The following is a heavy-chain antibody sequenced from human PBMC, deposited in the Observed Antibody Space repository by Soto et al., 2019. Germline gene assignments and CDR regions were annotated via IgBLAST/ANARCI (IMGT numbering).Heavy chain of an antibody. V-gene: IGHV4-61*01. J-gene: IGHJ5*02. D-gene: IGHD1-26*01. Sequence: LSLTCIVSGGSVDSASYYWGWIRQPPGKGLQWIGYISYSGTANYNPSLKSRVIMSLDTSKNQISLELKSVTAADTAVYYCARRRTGTYGGKWFDPWGQGTLVTVSS. CDR1: GGSVDSASYY. CDR3: ARRRTGTYGGKWFDP. CDR2: ISYSGTA.